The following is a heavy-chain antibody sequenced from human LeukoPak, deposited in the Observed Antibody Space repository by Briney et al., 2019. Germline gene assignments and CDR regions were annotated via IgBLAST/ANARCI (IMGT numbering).Heavy chain of an antibody. Sequence: ASVKVSCKASGYTFTAYYMHWVRQAPGQGLEWMGWINSNSGGTNYAQKFHGRVIMTRDTSITTVYMELSRLRSDDTAVYYCARSAGIRYSFDYWGRETLVTVSS. CDR1: GYTFTAYY. D-gene: IGHD3-10*01. CDR3: ARSAGIRYSFDY. V-gene: IGHV1-2*02. J-gene: IGHJ4*02. CDR2: INSNSGGT.